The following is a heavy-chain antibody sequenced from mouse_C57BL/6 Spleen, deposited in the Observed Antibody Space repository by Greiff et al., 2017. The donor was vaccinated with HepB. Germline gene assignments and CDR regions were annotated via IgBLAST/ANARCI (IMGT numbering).Heavy chain of an antibody. J-gene: IGHJ4*01. CDR3: ARASGRDYAMDY. CDR2: ISYSGST. CDR1: GYSITSGYD. V-gene: IGHV3-1*01. Sequence: EVKVVESGPGMVKPSQSLSLTCTVPGYSITSGYDWHWIRHFPGNKLEWMGYISYSGSTNYNPSLKSRISITHDTSKNHFFLKLNSVTTEDTATYYCARASGRDYAMDYWGQGTSVTVSS. D-gene: IGHD6-1*01.